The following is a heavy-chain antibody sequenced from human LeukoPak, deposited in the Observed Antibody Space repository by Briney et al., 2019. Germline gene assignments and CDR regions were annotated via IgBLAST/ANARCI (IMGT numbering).Heavy chain of an antibody. J-gene: IGHJ6*02. V-gene: IGHV1-8*01. D-gene: IGHD6-13*01. Sequence: GASVKVSCKASGYTFTNYDINWVRQATGQGLEWMGWMNPKSGNTGYAQKFQGRVTMTRNTSISTAYLELGSLRSEDTAVYYCAGSPVQYSSSCYPYGMDVWGQGTTVTVSS. CDR3: AGSPVQYSSSCYPYGMDV. CDR2: MNPKSGNT. CDR1: GYTFTNYD.